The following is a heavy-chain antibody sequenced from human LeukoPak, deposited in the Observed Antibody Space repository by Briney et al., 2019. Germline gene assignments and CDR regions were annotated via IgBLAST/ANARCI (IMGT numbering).Heavy chain of an antibody. V-gene: IGHV3-30*03. CDR1: GFTFSSYG. CDR3: ARDRYCSSSSCYTVH. J-gene: IGHJ4*02. Sequence: GGSLRLSCAASGFTFSSYGMHWVRQAPGKGLEWVAVISFDGSTNYYADSVKGRLTISRDSSKNTLYLQMNSLRAEDTAVYYCARDRYCSSSSCYTVHWGQGTLVTVSS. CDR2: ISFDGSTN. D-gene: IGHD2-2*02.